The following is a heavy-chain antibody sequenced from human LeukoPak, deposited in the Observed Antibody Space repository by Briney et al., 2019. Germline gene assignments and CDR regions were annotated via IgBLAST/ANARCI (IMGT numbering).Heavy chain of an antibody. CDR3: ARHDIVGRAFDI. V-gene: IGHV4-59*08. Sequence: SETLSLTCTVSGGSISTYYWTWIRQPPGKGLEWIGYIYYTGYTGYNPSLESRVTISVDTSKNQFSLKLSSVAAADTAVYYCARHDIVGRAFDIWGQGTMVTVSS. D-gene: IGHD5-12*01. CDR1: GGSISTYY. J-gene: IGHJ3*02. CDR2: IYYTGYT.